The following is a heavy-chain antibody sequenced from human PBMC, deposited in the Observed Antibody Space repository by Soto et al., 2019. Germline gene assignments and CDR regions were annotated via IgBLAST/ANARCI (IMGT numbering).Heavy chain of an antibody. D-gene: IGHD3-10*01. Sequence: GASVKVSCKASGGTFSSYTISWVRQAPGQGLEWMGRIIPILGIANYAQKFQGRVTITADESTSTAYMELSSLRSEDTAVYYCARDQDPRRWFRSYYGMDVWGQGTTVTVSS. CDR2: IIPILGIA. V-gene: IGHV1-69*04. CDR3: ARDQDPRRWFRSYYGMDV. J-gene: IGHJ6*02. CDR1: GGTFSSYT.